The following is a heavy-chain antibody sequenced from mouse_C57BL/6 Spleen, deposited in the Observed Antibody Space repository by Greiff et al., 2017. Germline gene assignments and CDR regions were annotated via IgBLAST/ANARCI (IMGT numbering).Heavy chain of an antibody. V-gene: IGHV1-61*01. CDR2: IYPSDSET. CDR3: ARSGYYDYEGFAY. D-gene: IGHD2-4*01. Sequence: QVQLQQPGAELVRPGSSVKLSCKASGYTFTSYWMDWVKQRPGQGLEWIGNIYPSDSETHYNQKFKDKATLTVDKSSSTAYMQLSSLTSEDSAVYYCARSGYYDYEGFAYWGQGTLVTVSA. J-gene: IGHJ3*01. CDR1: GYTFTSYW.